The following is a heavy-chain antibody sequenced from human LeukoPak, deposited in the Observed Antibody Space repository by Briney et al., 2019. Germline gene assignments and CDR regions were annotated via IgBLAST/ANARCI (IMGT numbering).Heavy chain of an antibody. Sequence: SETLSLTCTVSGGSISSYFWSWIRQPPGKGLEWIGYIYYSGSTNYNPSLKSRVTISVDTSKNQFSLKLSSVTAADTAVYYCARQIGYCSGGSRNTNWFDPWGQGTLVTVS. CDR3: ARQIGYCSGGSRNTNWFDP. CDR2: IYYSGST. D-gene: IGHD2-15*01. J-gene: IGHJ5*02. V-gene: IGHV4-59*08. CDR1: GGSISSYF.